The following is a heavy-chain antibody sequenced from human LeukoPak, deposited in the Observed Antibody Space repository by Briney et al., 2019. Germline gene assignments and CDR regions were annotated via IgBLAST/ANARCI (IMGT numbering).Heavy chain of an antibody. CDR2: IIPIFGTA. CDR1: GGTFSSYA. J-gene: IGHJ4*02. V-gene: IGHV1-69*05. CDR3: ARVRDYGDYGSLDY. D-gene: IGHD4-17*01. Sequence: ASVKVSCKASGGTFSSYAISWVRQAPGQGLEWMGRIIPIFGTANYAQKFQGRVTITTDESTSTAYMELSSLRSEDTAVYYCARVRDYGDYGSLDYWGQGTLVTVSS.